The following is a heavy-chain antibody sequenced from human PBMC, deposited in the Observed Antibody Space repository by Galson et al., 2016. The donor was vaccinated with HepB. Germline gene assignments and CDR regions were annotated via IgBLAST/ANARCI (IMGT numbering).Heavy chain of an antibody. V-gene: IGHV3-30*18. D-gene: IGHD4-17*01. CDR1: GFTFSNYG. Sequence: SLRLSCAASGFTFSNYGMHWVRQAPGKGLEWVAVISYDGSNKYYADSVKGRFTISRDNSKNTLYLQMNSLRAEDTAVYYCAKDPHILRFYYYYGMDVWGQGTTVTVSS. CDR2: ISYDGSNK. J-gene: IGHJ6*02. CDR3: AKDPHILRFYYYYGMDV.